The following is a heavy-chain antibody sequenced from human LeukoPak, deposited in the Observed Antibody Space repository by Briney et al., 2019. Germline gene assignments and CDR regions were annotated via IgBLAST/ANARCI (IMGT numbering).Heavy chain of an antibody. Sequence: GASVKVSCKASGYTFTSYDINWVRQATGHGPEWMGWMNPNSGNTGYAQIFQGRVSMTRSTSISTAYMELSSLRSEDTAVYYCARFRLHYGGSGSYPDFDYWGQGTLVTVSS. CDR2: MNPNSGNT. D-gene: IGHD3-10*01. CDR3: ARFRLHYGGSGSYPDFDY. V-gene: IGHV1-8*01. J-gene: IGHJ4*02. CDR1: GYTFTSYD.